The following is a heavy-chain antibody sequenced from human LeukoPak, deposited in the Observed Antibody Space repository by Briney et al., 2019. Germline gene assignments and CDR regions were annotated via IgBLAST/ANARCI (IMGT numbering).Heavy chain of an antibody. V-gene: IGHV3-23*01. CDR3: AKGGFSAPIDH. CDR1: GFTFSSYA. CDR2: MSDSGGST. Sequence: GGSLTLSCAASGFTFSSYAMTWVRQAPGKGLEWVSVMSDSGGSTYYADSVKGRFSIFRDNSKNRLSLQMNSLRSEDTAVYYCAKGGFSAPIDHGGQGTLVTVSS. J-gene: IGHJ4*02. D-gene: IGHD3-10*01.